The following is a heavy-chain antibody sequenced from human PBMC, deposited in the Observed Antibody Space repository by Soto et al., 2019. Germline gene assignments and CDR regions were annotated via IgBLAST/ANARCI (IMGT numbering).Heavy chain of an antibody. J-gene: IGHJ5*02. Sequence: QVQLVESGGGLVKPGGSLRLSCAASGFRFSDYYMGWIRQAPGKGLEWLAYVTSEGMTDFVADTVKGRLTSSRDNARNSLHLQMNSLRVEDTAVYYCARDPSGHDFPVDGGIDLWGQGTRVSVSS. CDR1: GFRFSDYY. D-gene: IGHD5-12*01. CDR2: VTSEGMTD. CDR3: ARDPSGHDFPVDGGIDL. V-gene: IGHV3-11*01.